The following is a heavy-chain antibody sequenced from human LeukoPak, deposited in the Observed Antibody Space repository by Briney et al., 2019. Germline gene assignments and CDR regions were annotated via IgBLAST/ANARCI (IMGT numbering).Heavy chain of an antibody. V-gene: IGHV3-30*18. J-gene: IGHJ1*01. CDR1: GLTFSSYG. CDR3: AKDSSGYFEYFQH. Sequence: PGGSLRLSCAASGLTFSSYGMHWVRQAPGKGLEWVAVISYDGSNKYYADSVKGRFTISRDNSKNTLYVQMNSLRAEDTAVYHCAKDSSGYFEYFQHWGQGTLVTVSS. CDR2: ISYDGSNK. D-gene: IGHD3-22*01.